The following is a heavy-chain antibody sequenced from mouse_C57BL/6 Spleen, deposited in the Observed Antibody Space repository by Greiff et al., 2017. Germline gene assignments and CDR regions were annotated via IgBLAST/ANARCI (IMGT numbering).Heavy chain of an antibody. CDR3: ARRGLITSFDY. CDR2: IDPSDSYT. Sequence: VQLQQSGAELVMPGASVKLSCKASGYTFTSYWMHWVKQRPGQGLEWIGEIDPSDSYTNYNQKFKGKSTLTVDKSSSTAYMQLSSLTSEDSAVYYCARRGLITSFDYWGQGTTLTVSS. D-gene: IGHD1-1*01. J-gene: IGHJ2*01. V-gene: IGHV1-69*01. CDR1: GYTFTSYW.